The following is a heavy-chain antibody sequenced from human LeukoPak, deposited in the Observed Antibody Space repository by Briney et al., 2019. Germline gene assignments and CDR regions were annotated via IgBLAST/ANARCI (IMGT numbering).Heavy chain of an antibody. CDR2: IYPGDSDT. D-gene: IGHD6-13*01. Sequence: GESLKISCKGSGYSFTSYSIGWVRQMPVKGLEWTGTIYPGDSDTRYSPSFQGQVTISADKSISTAYLQWSSLKASDTAMYYCARLEGSSWSFDYWGQGTLVTVSS. CDR1: GYSFTSYS. J-gene: IGHJ4*02. CDR3: ARLEGSSWSFDY. V-gene: IGHV5-51*01.